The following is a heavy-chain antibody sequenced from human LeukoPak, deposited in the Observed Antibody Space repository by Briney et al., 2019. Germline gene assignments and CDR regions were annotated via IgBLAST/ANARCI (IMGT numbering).Heavy chain of an antibody. CDR2: SYHTGAT. CDR1: GGPFSGSY. J-gene: IGHJ4*02. V-gene: IGHV4-34*01. D-gene: IGHD3-10*01. CDR3: ARRRWGYGSGSYDY. Sequence: SETLSLTCAVYGGPFSGSYWTWIRQPPGKGLEWIGESYHTGATNFTPSLKSRVSISVDTSKNQFSLRLTSVTAADAAVYYCARRRWGYGSGSYDYWGQGTLVTVSS.